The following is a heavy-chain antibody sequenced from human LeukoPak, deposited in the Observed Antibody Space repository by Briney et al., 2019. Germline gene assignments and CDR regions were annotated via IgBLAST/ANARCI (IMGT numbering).Heavy chain of an antibody. Sequence: SETLSLTCDVSGGSIDSTNWWNWVRQPPGKGLEWIGEIHHDGRINYNPSLRSRVTLSVDKSKNQFSLRLNSVTAADTAMYYCARSHDHLWGNYPDYWGQGTLVTVSS. CDR2: IHHDGRI. J-gene: IGHJ4*02. V-gene: IGHV4/OR15-8*01. D-gene: IGHD3-16*02. CDR3: ARSHDHLWGNYPDY. CDR1: GGSIDSTNW.